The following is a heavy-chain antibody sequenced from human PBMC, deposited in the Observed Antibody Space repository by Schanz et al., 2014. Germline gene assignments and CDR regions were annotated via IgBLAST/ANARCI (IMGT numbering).Heavy chain of an antibody. CDR2: ISSSSSTI. Sequence: EVQLAESGGGLVQPGGSLRLSCAASTFTFSSDWMNWVRQAPGKGLEWVAYISSSSSTIHYADSVKGRFTISRDNSKNTLYLQMNSLRAEDTAVYYCANNWNLDYWGQGTLVTVSS. CDR1: TFTFSSDW. D-gene: IGHD1-20*01. J-gene: IGHJ4*02. CDR3: ANNWNLDY. V-gene: IGHV3-48*01.